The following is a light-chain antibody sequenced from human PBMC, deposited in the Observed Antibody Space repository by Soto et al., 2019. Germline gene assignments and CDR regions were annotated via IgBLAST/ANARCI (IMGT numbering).Light chain of an antibody. V-gene: IGKV1-5*03. CDR3: QQYSNYFRT. Sequence: DIEMTQSPSTLSGSVGGRVTITCRASRSISSWLAWYQQKPGKAPNLLIYKASILESGVPSRFSGSGSGTEFTLTISSLQPDDFATYFCQQYSNYFRTFGQGTKVDIK. CDR2: KAS. J-gene: IGKJ1*01. CDR1: RSISSW.